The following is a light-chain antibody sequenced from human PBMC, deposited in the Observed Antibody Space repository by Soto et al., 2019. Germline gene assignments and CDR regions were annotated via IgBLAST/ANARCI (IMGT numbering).Light chain of an antibody. CDR2: EVV. V-gene: IGLV2-14*01. CDR1: SSDVGGYNY. CDR3: YSYTSSTTWV. Sequence: QSALTQPASVSGSPGQSITISCTGTSSDVGGYNYVSWYQQHPNKAPKLIIYEVVHRPSGVSARFSGSKSGNTASLTISGLQAEDEAHYYCYSYTSSTTWVFGGGTKVTVL. J-gene: IGLJ3*02.